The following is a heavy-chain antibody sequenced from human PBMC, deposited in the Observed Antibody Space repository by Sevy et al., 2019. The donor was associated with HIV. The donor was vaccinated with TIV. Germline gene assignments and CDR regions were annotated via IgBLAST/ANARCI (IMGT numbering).Heavy chain of an antibody. D-gene: IGHD4-17*01. Sequence: GWSLRLSCAASGFTFKNAWVSWVRQRPGKGLEWVGRIKSKTDGGTTDYATPVKGRFTISRDDSKNTLYLRMSSLKTEDTAVYYCTTRDYGYWGQGTLVTVSS. V-gene: IGHV3-15*01. CDR2: IKSKTDGGTT. J-gene: IGHJ4*02. CDR3: TTRDYGY. CDR1: GFTFKNAW.